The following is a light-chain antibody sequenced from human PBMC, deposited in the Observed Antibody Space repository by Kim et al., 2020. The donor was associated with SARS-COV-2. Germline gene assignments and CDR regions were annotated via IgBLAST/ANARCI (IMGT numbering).Light chain of an antibody. V-gene: IGKV1-17*01. Sequence: GDRSTITCRANQDLRNELGWFQQNPGKAPKRPIFGAFRLPSGVPSRFSGRGSGTGFTLPIRSLQPEDFANYFLLPPNTYPNTFR. CDR3: LPPNTYPNT. CDR1: QDLRNE. CDR2: GAF. J-gene: IGKJ5*01.